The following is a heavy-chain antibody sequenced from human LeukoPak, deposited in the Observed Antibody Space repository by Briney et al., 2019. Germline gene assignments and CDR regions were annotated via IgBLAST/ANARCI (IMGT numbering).Heavy chain of an antibody. CDR2: INPNSGGT. D-gene: IGHD4-17*01. CDR1: GYSFTDYA. V-gene: IGHV1-2*02. Sequence: ASVKVSCKASGYSFTDYALNWVRQAPGQGLEWMGWINPNSGGTNYAQKFQGRVTMTRDTSISTAYMELSRLRSDDTAVYYCARDLYGDFEAGAFDIWGQGTMVTVSS. CDR3: ARDLYGDFEAGAFDI. J-gene: IGHJ3*02.